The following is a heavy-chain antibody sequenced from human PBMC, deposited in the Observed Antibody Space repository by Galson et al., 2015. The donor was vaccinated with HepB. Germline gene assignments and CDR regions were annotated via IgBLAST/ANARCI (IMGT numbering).Heavy chain of an antibody. CDR2: ISSSSSYI. CDR3: ARGRWYYKGGGMDV. J-gene: IGHJ6*02. Sequence: SLRLSCAASGFTFSSYSMNWVRQAPGKGLEWVSSISSSSSYIYYADSVKGRFTISRDNAKNSLYLQMNSLRAEDTAVYYCARGRWYYKGGGMDVWGQGTTVTVSS. D-gene: IGHD4/OR15-4a*01. CDR1: GFTFSSYS. V-gene: IGHV3-21*01.